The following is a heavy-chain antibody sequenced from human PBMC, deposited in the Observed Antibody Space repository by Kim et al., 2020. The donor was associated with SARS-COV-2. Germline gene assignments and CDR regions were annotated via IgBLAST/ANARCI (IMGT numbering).Heavy chain of an antibody. CDR3: AREAEYIVSSPPVNYHFYAFDV. CDR2: TYYSSKWSF. Sequence: SQTLSLTCDISGDTVSNTSAAWNWIGQSPSRGLEWLGRTYYSSKWSFIYPASVESRITIAPDTAKNHFSLQLISETPDVTAVYFCAREAEYIVSSPPVNYHFYAFDVWGQGTAVTVSS. J-gene: IGHJ6*02. CDR1: GDTVSNTSAA. D-gene: IGHD2-2*01. V-gene: IGHV6-1*01.